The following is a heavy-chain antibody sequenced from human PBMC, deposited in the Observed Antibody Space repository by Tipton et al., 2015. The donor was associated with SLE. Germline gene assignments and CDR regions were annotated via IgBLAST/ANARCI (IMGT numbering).Heavy chain of an antibody. CDR3: ARGRLVRGDYFFDY. CDR1: GYSISSDYY. D-gene: IGHD3-10*01. CDR2: IYTSGST. J-gene: IGHJ4*02. Sequence: GLVKPSETLSLTCAVSGYSISSDYYWGWIRQPPGKGLEWIGYIYTSGSTNYNPSLKSRVTISVDTSKNQFSLKLSSVTAADTAVYYCARGRLVRGDYFFDYWGQGTLVTVSS. V-gene: IGHV4-4*08.